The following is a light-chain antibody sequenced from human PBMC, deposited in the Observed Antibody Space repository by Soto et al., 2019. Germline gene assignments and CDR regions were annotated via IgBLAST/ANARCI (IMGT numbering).Light chain of an antibody. CDR1: QSVNRDS. CDR2: GAY. V-gene: IGKV3-20*01. Sequence: EIVLTQSPGTLSLSPGERATLSCSASQSVNRDSLAWYQQKPGQAPRLLIYGAYRRATGIPYRFSGSGSGTDFIIDISRLEHADVAVYYCQQYGRSPLTFGGGTKVEIK. J-gene: IGKJ4*01. CDR3: QQYGRSPLT.